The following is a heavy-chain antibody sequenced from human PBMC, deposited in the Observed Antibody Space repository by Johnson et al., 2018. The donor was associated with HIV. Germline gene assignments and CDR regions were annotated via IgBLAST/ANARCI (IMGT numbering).Heavy chain of an antibody. J-gene: IGHJ3*02. CDR1: GFTFSNYW. D-gene: IGHD5-24*01. CDR2: IYSAGGT. V-gene: IGHV3-66*01. CDR3: AREMATICPQNFCDAFDI. Sequence: VQLVESGGGLVKPGGSLRLSCAASGFTFSNYWMHWVRQAPGKGLVWVSVIYSAGGTYYPDSVKGRFTISRDNSKNTLYLQMDSLRAEDTAVYYCAREMATICPQNFCDAFDIWGQGTMVTVSS.